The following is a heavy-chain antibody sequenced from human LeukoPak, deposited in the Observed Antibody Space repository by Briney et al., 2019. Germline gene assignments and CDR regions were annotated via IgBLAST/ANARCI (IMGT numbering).Heavy chain of an antibody. CDR3: ARDEKNWFDH. CDR1: GGSISSGSYY. J-gene: IGHJ5*02. V-gene: IGHV4-39*07. CDR2: IYYSGST. Sequence: SETLSLTCTVSGGSISSGSYYWGWIRQPPGKGLEWIGSIYYSGSTYYNPSLKSRVTISVDTSKNQFSLKLSSVTAADTAVYYCARDEKNWFDHWGQGTLVTVSS.